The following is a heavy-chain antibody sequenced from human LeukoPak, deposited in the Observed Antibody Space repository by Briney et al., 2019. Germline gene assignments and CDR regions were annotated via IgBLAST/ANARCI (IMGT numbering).Heavy chain of an antibody. V-gene: IGHV4-59*01. D-gene: IGHD1-26*01. CDR3: ARMYSGTSYYFDY. Sequence: KPSETLSLTCSVSGVSISTYYWIWLRQPPAKGVEWLGFFSYSGSTKYNPSLKSRVTMSVDTSKNQFSLELNSVTAADTAVYYCARMYSGTSYYFDYWGQGTLVTVSS. CDR2: FSYSGST. J-gene: IGHJ4*02. CDR1: GVSISTYY.